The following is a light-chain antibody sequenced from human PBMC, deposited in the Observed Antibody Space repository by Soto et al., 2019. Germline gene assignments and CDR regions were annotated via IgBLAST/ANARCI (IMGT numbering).Light chain of an antibody. V-gene: IGKV1-39*01. CDR2: AAS. CDR1: QSISSY. Sequence: DIQMTQSPSSLSASVGDRVTITCRASQSISSYFNWYQQNPGKAPKLLIYAASSLQSGVPSRFSGSGSGTDFTLTSSSLQPEDFATYYCQQSYSTWSFGPGTKVDIK. J-gene: IGKJ3*01. CDR3: QQSYSTWS.